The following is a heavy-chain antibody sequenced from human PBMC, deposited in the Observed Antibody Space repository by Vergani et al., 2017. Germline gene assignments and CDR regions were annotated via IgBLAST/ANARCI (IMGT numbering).Heavy chain of an antibody. V-gene: IGHV3-33*01. J-gene: IGHJ4*02. CDR2: IWFDGDNK. CDR3: VRDRRPEVVNIFDY. Sequence: QVQLVESGGGVVQPGKSLRLSCAASGFTFRNHGMHWVRQAPGKGPEWVAVIWFDGDNKYYADSVKGRFTIARDNSKNTLFLQMNSLRAEDTAVYYCVRDRRPEVVNIFDYWGRGTLVTVSS. CDR1: GFTFRNHG. D-gene: IGHD4-23*01.